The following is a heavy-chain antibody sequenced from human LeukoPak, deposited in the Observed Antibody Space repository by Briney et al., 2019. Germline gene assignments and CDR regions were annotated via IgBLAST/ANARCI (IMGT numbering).Heavy chain of an antibody. J-gene: IGHJ6*03. Sequence: RASVKVSCKASGYTFTSYDINWVRQATGQGLEWMGWMNPNSGNTGYAQKFQGRVTITRNTSISTAYMELSSLRSEDMAVYYCARGRRIAARPRYYYYYMDVWGKGTTVTVSS. CDR3: ARGRRIAARPRYYYYYMDV. V-gene: IGHV1-8*03. D-gene: IGHD6-6*01. CDR1: GYTFTSYD. CDR2: MNPNSGNT.